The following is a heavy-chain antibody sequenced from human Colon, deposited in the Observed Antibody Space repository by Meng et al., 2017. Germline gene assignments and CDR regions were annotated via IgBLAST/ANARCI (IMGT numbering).Heavy chain of an antibody. D-gene: IGHD3-3*02. J-gene: IGHJ4*02. CDR2: IYYRGST. CDR3: VISSHN. CDR1: GGSITSTSSY. Sequence: QVQLQQWGAGLWKPSETLSLTCTISGGSITSTSSYWGWVRQPPGKGLEWIGSIYYRGSTNYNPSLKSRISMSVDMSKNQFSLKVNSVTAADTAIYYCVISSHNWGQGTLVTVSS. V-gene: IGHV4-39*07.